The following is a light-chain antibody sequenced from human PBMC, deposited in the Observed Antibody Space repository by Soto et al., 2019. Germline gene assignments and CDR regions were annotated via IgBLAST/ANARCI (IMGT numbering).Light chain of an antibody. CDR2: DAS. V-gene: IGKV1-13*02. CDR1: QGISSY. Sequence: AIQLTQSPSSLSASVGDRVTITCRASQGISSYLAWYQQKPGKTPKVLIYDASSLGSGVPSRFSGSGSGTEFTLTISSLQPDDFATYFCQQYQTYSTFGQGTRLEIK. J-gene: IGKJ5*01. CDR3: QQYQTYST.